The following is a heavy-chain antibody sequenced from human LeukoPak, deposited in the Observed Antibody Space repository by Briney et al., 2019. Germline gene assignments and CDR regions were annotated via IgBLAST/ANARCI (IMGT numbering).Heavy chain of an antibody. Sequence: ASVKVSCKASGYTFTGYYIHWVRQAPGQGLEWMGWINPNSGGTKYARKFQGRVTMTRDTSLSAAYMELSRLRSDDTALYYCTREGLSGSYYFSLEYWSQGTLVTVSS. J-gene: IGHJ4*02. D-gene: IGHD1-26*01. CDR1: GYTFTGYY. V-gene: IGHV1-2*02. CDR3: TREGLSGSYYFSLEY. CDR2: INPNSGGT.